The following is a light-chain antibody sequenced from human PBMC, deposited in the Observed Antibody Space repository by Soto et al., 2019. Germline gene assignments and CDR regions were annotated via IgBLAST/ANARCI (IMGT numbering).Light chain of an antibody. CDR1: SSDVGGYNY. CDR2: EVS. Sequence: QSVLTQPASVSGSPGQSITISCTGSSSDVGGYNYVCWYQQHPGKAPKLMIYEVSNRPAGISNRSSGSKSGNTASLTICGLPAEDDDDYYCSSYPSRGTYVFGTGTKVTVL. J-gene: IGLJ1*01. V-gene: IGLV2-14*01. CDR3: SSYPSRGTYV.